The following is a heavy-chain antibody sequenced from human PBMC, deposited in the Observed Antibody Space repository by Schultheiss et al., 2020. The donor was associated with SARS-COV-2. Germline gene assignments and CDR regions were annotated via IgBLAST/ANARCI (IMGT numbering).Heavy chain of an antibody. CDR1: GGTFSSHA. Sequence: SVKVSCKASGGTFSSHAISWVRQAPGQGLEWMGGIIPVFVTTNYAQNFQDRVTITADESTSTAYMELSSLRSEDTAVYYCGRKNVDPTMVILRYHYYYGLDVWGQGTMVTVSS. D-gene: IGHD5-18*01. J-gene: IGHJ6*02. CDR3: GRKNVDPTMVILRYHYYYGLDV. V-gene: IGHV1-69*13. CDR2: IIPVFVTT.